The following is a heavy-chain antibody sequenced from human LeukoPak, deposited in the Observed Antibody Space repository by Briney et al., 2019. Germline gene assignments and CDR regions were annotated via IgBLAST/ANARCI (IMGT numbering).Heavy chain of an antibody. J-gene: IGHJ3*02. CDR2: LNPNSGAT. CDR3: ARYRCKTTSGCEDTDAFGT. V-gene: IGHV1-2*02. D-gene: IGHD2/OR15-2a*01. Sequence: RASVKVSCKTSGYTFTANYMQWVRQAPGQGLEWMGWLNPNSGATKYAQKFQGRVTMTRDTSINTAYMELSRLTSDDTAVYYCARYRCKTTSGCEDTDAFGTWGQGTMVTVSS. CDR1: GYTFTANY.